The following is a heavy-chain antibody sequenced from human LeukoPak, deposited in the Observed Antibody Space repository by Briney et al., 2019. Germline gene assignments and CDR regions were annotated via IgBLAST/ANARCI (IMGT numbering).Heavy chain of an antibody. Sequence: SETLSLTCTVSGGSVSSGDYYWSWIRQPPVKGLEWIGSINYSGSTYYNPPLRSRMNISVDTSKNQFSLKLSSVTAADTAVYYCARGGYSSGWYFLLDYWGQGTLVTVSS. D-gene: IGHD6-19*01. J-gene: IGHJ4*02. V-gene: IGHV4-30-4*01. CDR1: GGSVSSGDYY. CDR3: ARGGYSSGWYFLLDY. CDR2: INYSGST.